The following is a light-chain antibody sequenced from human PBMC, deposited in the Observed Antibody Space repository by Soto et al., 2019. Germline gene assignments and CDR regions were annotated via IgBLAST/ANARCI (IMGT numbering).Light chain of an antibody. CDR1: QSISSY. CDR2: HAS. Sequence: DIQMTQSPSSLSASVGDRVTLTCRTSQSISSYLNWYQQKPGKAPKPLIYHASSLKSGVPSRFSGSGSGTDFTLTISSLQPEDFATYYCQQGYSTPITFGQGTRLEIK. V-gene: IGKV1-39*01. J-gene: IGKJ5*01. CDR3: QQGYSTPIT.